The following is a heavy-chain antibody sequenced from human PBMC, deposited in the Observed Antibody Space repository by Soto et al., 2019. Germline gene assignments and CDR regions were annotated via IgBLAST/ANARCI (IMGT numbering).Heavy chain of an antibody. V-gene: IGHV1-18*04. Sequence: ASVKVSCKASGYTFTSYGISWVRQAPGQGLEWMGWISAYNGNTNYAQKLQGRVTMTTDTSTSTAYMELRSMKSDDTAVYYWARNRGSTSWYNGPVDYWGKGTMVTVSS. J-gene: IGHJ4*02. CDR3: ARNRGSTSWYNGPVDY. CDR2: ISAYNGNT. CDR1: GYTFTSYG. D-gene: IGHD6-13*01.